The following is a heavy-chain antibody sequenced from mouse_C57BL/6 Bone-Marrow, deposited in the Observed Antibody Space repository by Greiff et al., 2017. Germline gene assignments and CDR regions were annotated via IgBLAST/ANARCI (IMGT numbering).Heavy chain of an antibody. J-gene: IGHJ3*01. CDR1: GFTFSSYA. CDR3: ARGDGNWN. Sequence: DVHLVESGGGLVKPGGSLKLSCAASGFTFSSYAMSWVRQTPEKRLEWVATISDGGSYTYYPDNVKGRFTISRDNAKNNLYLQMSHLKSEDTAMYYCARGDGNWNWGQGTLVTVSA. V-gene: IGHV5-4*01. D-gene: IGHD2-1*01. CDR2: ISDGGSYT.